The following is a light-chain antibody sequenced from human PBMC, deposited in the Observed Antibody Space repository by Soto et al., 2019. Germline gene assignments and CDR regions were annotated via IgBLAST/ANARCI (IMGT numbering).Light chain of an antibody. CDR2: DVT. V-gene: IGLV2-14*03. CDR3: SSYTSRNAEI. Sequence: QSVLTQPASVSGSPGQSITISCTGTSNDVGGYNYVSWYQHHPGKAPKLIICDVTDRPSGISYRFSASKSGNTASLTISGLQAEDEADYYCSSYTSRNAEIFGTGTKVTVL. CDR1: SNDVGGYNY. J-gene: IGLJ1*01.